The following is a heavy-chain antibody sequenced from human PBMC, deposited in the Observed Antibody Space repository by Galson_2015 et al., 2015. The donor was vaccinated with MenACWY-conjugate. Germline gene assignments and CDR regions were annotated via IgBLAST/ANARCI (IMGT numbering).Heavy chain of an antibody. CDR1: GFIFNNYW. D-gene: IGHD2-2*01. J-gene: IGHJ4*02. CDR3: ARDLGFYCSRNDCYSPY. Sequence: SLRLSCAASGFIFNNYWMSWVRQVPGKGPEWVANIKQDGSEKYYVDSVRGRFTISRDNAKNSLYLQMNSLRAEDTGVYYCARDLGFYCSRNDCYSPYWGQGTLVTVSS. CDR2: IKQDGSEK. V-gene: IGHV3-7*03.